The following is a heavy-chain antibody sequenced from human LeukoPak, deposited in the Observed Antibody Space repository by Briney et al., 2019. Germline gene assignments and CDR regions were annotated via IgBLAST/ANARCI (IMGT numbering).Heavy chain of an antibody. CDR1: GDSISSTHW. Sequence: SGTLSLTCAVSGDSISSTHWWNWVRPPPGKGLEWIGEIYHSGSTHYNPSLKSRVTISVDMSKNQFSLRLTSVTAADTAVYYCARGYCSGDCFTLFDYWGQGTLVTVSS. D-gene: IGHD2-21*02. V-gene: IGHV4-4*02. CDR2: IYHSGST. CDR3: ARGYCSGDCFTLFDY. J-gene: IGHJ4*02.